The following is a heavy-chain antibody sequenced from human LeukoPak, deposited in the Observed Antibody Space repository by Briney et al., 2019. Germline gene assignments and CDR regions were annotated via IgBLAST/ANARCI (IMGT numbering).Heavy chain of an antibody. CDR2: ISSSGSTI. CDR3: ARSTTVVTVEYFQH. Sequence: GGSLRLSCAASGFTFSSYEMNWVRQAPGKGLEWVSYISSSGSTIYYADSVKGRFTISRDNAKNSLYLQMNSLRAEDTAVYYRARSTTVVTVEYFQHWGQGTLVTVSS. CDR1: GFTFSSYE. J-gene: IGHJ1*01. D-gene: IGHD4-23*01. V-gene: IGHV3-48*03.